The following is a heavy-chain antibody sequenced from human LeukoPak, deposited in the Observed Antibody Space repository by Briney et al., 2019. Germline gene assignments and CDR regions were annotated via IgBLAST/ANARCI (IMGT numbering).Heavy chain of an antibody. CDR2: INPNSGGT. V-gene: IGHV1-2*02. Sequence: ASVKVSCKASGYTFTGYYMHWVRQAPGQGLEWMGWINPNSGGTNYAQKFQGRVTMTRDTSISTAYMELSTLRSDDTAVYYCAREAERGYYGSGSYYTDYWGQGTLVTVSS. CDR3: AREAERGYYGSGSYYTDY. D-gene: IGHD3-10*01. CDR1: GYTFTGYY. J-gene: IGHJ4*02.